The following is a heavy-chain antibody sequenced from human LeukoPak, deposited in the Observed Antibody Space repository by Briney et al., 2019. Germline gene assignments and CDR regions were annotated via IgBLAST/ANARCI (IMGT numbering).Heavy chain of an antibody. V-gene: IGHV4-61*09. J-gene: IGHJ4*02. D-gene: IGHD3-16*01. CDR3: TRRRYNYDY. Sequence: TSSETLSLTCTVSGGSISSGSYYWSWIRQPAGKGLEWIGHIYTSGSTNYNPSLKSRVTISVDTSKNQFSLRLSSVTAADTAVYYCTRRRYNYDYWGQGTLVTVSS. CDR2: IYTSGST. CDR1: GGSISSGSYY.